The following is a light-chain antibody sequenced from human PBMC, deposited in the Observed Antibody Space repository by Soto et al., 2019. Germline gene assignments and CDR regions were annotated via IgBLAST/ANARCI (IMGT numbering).Light chain of an antibody. CDR1: SSNIGSNY. CDR3: AAWDDSLSGLWV. V-gene: IGLV1-47*01. CDR2: RNN. Sequence: QSVLTQPPSASGTPGQRVTISCSGSSSNIGSNYVYWYQQLPGTAPKLLIYRNNQRHSGVPDRFSGSKSGTSASLAISGLRSEDEADYYCAAWDDSLSGLWVFGGGTKLTAL. J-gene: IGLJ3*02.